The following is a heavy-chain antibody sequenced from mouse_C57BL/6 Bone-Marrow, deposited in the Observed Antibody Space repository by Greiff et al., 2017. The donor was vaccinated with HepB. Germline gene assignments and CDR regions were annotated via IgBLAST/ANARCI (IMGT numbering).Heavy chain of an antibody. CDR3: ARKARGYFDY. CDR2: IHPNSGST. J-gene: IGHJ2*01. Sequence: QVQLQQPGAELVKPGASVKLSCKASGYTFTSYWMHWVKQRPGLGLEWIGMIHPNSGSTNYNEKFKSKATLTVDKSSSTAYMQLSSLTAEDSAVYYCARKARGYFDYWGQGTTLTVSS. CDR1: GYTFTSYW. V-gene: IGHV1-64*01.